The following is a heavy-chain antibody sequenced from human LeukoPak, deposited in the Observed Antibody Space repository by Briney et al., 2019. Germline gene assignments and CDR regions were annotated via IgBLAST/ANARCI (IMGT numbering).Heavy chain of an antibody. Sequence: PGGSLRLSCAASGFTFSSYSMNWVRQAPGKGLGWVSSISSSSSYIYYADSVKGRFTISRDNAKNSLYLQMNSLRAEDTAVYYCARAAPNYGGNSWFDYWGQGTLVTVSS. CDR2: ISSSSSYI. CDR3: ARAAPNYGGNSWFDY. CDR1: GFTFSSYS. V-gene: IGHV3-21*01. D-gene: IGHD4-23*01. J-gene: IGHJ4*02.